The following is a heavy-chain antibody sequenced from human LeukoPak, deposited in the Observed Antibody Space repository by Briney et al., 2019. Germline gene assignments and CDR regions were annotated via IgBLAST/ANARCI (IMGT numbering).Heavy chain of an antibody. D-gene: IGHD6-13*01. CDR3: ARARHSGYSSSWYLVDY. CDR1: GGTFSSYA. J-gene: IGHJ4*02. CDR2: IIPIFGTA. V-gene: IGHV1-69*01. Sequence: SSVKVSCKASGGTFSSYAISWVRQAPGQGLEWMGGIIPIFGTANYAQKFQGRVTITADESTSTAYMELRSLRSDDTAVYYCARARHSGYSSSWYLVDYWGQGTLVTVSS.